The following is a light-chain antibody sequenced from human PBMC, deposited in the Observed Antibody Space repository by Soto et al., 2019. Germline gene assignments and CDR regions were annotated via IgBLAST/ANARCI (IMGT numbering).Light chain of an antibody. CDR3: FTDV. Sequence: QSVLTQPRSVSGSPGQSVTISCTGTSSDVGGYNYVSWYQQHPGKAPKLMIYDVSKRPSGVPDRFSGSKSGNTASLTISGLQAEDDADYYRFTDVFGTGTKVTVL. CDR1: SSDVGGYNY. V-gene: IGLV2-11*01. CDR2: DVS. J-gene: IGLJ1*01.